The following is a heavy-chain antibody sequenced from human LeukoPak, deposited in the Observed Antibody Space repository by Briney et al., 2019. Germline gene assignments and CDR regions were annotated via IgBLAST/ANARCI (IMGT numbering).Heavy chain of an antibody. CDR3: ARGPPNWGYDY. CDR1: GYTFTSYD. V-gene: IGHV1-8*01. CDR2: MSPNSGDT. D-gene: IGHD7-27*01. Sequence: RASVKVSCKASGYTFTSYDFNWVRQATGQRPEWMGWMSPNSGDTGYAQKFQDRVTMTRNTSISTAYMELSSLRSDDTAVYYCARGPPNWGYDYWGPGTLVTVSS. J-gene: IGHJ4*02.